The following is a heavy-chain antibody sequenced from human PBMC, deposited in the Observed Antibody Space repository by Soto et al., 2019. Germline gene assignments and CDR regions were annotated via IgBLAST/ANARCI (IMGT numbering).Heavy chain of an antibody. CDR2: ISAYNGNT. D-gene: IGHD3-9*01. J-gene: IGHJ4*02. CDR1: GYTFTSYG. V-gene: IGHV1-18*01. CDR3: ARDGSYDILTGYQAPRTDY. Sequence: ASVKVSCKASGYTFTSYGISWVRQAPGQGLEWMGWISAYNGNTNYAQKLQGRVTMTTDTSTSTAYMELRSLRSDDTAVYYCARDGSYDILTGYQAPRTDYWGQGTLVTVSS.